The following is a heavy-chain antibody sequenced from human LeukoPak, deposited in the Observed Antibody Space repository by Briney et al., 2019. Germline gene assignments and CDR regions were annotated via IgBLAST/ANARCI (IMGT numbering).Heavy chain of an antibody. D-gene: IGHD1-26*01. CDR3: VILIMGTSTTDY. CDR1: GGSFSNYY. V-gene: IGHV4-34*01. J-gene: IGHJ4*02. CDR2: IDHSGRT. Sequence: PSETLSLTCAVFGGSFSNYYLHWIRQPPGKGLEWIGEIDHSGRTKYNPSLKSRVTISLDTSKNQFSLNLSSVTDTAVYYCVILIMGTSTTDYWGQGTLVTVSS.